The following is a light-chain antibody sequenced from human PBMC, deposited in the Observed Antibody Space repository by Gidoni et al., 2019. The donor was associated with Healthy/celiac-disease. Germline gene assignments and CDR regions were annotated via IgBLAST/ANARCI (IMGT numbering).Light chain of an antibody. CDR1: QSVLYSSNNKNY. Sequence: DILMTQSPDSLAVSLGERTTINCKSSQSVLYSSNNKNYLAWYQQKPGQPPKLLIYWASTRESGVPDRLSGSGSGRDFSLSLSGLQAEDVALYYCQQCYSPPLTFGGGTKVEIK. CDR3: QQCYSPPLT. J-gene: IGKJ4*01. V-gene: IGKV4-1*01. CDR2: WAS.